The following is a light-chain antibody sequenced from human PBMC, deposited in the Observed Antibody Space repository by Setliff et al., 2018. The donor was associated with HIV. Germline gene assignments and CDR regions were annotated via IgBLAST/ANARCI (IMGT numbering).Light chain of an antibody. J-gene: IGLJ1*01. Sequence: QSALTQPASVSGSPGQSITISCTGTSSDVGSYNLVSWYQQHPGKAPKLIIYEGNKRPSGVSTRFSGSKSGSTASLTISGLQAEDEADYYCCSFAGSSTSVFGTGTKVTVL. CDR3: CSFAGSSTSV. V-gene: IGLV2-23*01. CDR2: EGN. CDR1: SSDVGSYNL.